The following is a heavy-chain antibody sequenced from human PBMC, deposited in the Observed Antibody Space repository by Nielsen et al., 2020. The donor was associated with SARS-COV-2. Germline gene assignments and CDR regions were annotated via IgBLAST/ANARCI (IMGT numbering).Heavy chain of an antibody. CDR2: IYYSGST. V-gene: IGHV4-39*07. CDR3: ARTPDFGGYYYYGMDV. CDR1: GGSISSSSYY. J-gene: IGHJ6*02. Sequence: SETLSLTCTVSGGSISSSSYYWGWIRQPPGKGLEWIGSIYYSGSTYYNPSLKSRVTISVDTSKNQFSLKLSSVTAADTAVYYCARTPDFGGYYYYGMDVWGQGTTVTVSS. D-gene: IGHD3-16*01.